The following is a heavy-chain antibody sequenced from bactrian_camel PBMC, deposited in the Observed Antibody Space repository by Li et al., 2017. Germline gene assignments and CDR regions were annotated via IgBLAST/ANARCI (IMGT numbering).Heavy chain of an antibody. V-gene: IGHV3S9*01. D-gene: IGHD1*01. CDR2: IYTDGGT. J-gene: IGHJ4*01. CDR3: AAYLLDDLLSPLQYARRCGATPEDEYNV. CDR1: GFTYKATC. Sequence: VQLVESGGGSVQSGGSLKLSCQVSGFTYKATCMGWYRQAPGKEREAVARIYTDGGTVYSDSVKGRFTISRDNAKNTVYLQMKSLLPEDTAMYYCAAYLLDDLLSPLQYARRCGATPEDEYNVWGQGTQVTVS.